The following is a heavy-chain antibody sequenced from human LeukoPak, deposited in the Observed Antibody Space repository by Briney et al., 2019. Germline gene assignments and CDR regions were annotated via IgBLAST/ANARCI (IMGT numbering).Heavy chain of an antibody. CDR3: ARADVVVVAATVDYYMDV. CDR2: VYTGGST. V-gene: IGHV4-61*02. J-gene: IGHJ6*03. CDR1: GASISSGDDY. D-gene: IGHD2-15*01. Sequence: TLSLTCTVSGASISSGDDYWSWIRRPAGKGLEWIGRVYTGGSTNYNPSLKSRVTLSVDTSKNQFSLKLTSVTAADTAVYYCARADVVVVAATVDYYMDVWGKGTTVTVSS.